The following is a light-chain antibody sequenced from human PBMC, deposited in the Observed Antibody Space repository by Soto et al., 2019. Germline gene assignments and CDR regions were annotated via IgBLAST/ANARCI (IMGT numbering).Light chain of an antibody. J-gene: IGLJ3*02. CDR2: EVS. CDR1: SSDVGGYNY. V-gene: IGLV2-14*01. CDR3: SSYTTISTLEV. Sequence: QSALTQTASESGSPGQSITISCTGTSSDVGGYNYVSWYQQHPGKAPKLMIYEVSNRPSGVSNRFSGSKSGNTASLTISGLQAEDEADYYCSSYTTISTLEVFGGGTKVTVL.